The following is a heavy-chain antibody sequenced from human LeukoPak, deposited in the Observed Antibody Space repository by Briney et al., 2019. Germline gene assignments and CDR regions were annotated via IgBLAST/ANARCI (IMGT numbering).Heavy chain of an antibody. CDR2: IIPIFGTA. CDR1: GGTFSSYA. J-gene: IGHJ4*02. Sequence: SVKVSCKASGGTFSSYAISWVRQAPGQGLEWMGGIIPIFGTANYAQKFQGRVTMTRDTSTSTVYMELSSLRSEDTAVYYCARSIPRSGYFDSPYFDYWGQGTLVTVSS. CDR3: ARSIPRSGYFDSPYFDY. D-gene: IGHD3-9*01. V-gene: IGHV1-69*05.